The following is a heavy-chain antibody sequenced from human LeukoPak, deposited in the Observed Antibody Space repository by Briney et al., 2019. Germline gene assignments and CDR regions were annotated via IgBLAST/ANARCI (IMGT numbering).Heavy chain of an antibody. V-gene: IGHV4-39*01. J-gene: IGHJ5*02. CDR3: ARHVSTGSTWSRGGWFDP. D-gene: IGHD6-13*01. CDR2: IYYSGST. CDR1: GGSISSSSYY. Sequence: PSETLSLTCTVSGGSISSSSYYWGWIRQPPGKGLEWIGSIYYSGSTYYNPSLKSRATISVDTSKNQFSLKMSSVTAADTAVYYCARHVSTGSTWSRGGWFDPWGQGTLVTVSS.